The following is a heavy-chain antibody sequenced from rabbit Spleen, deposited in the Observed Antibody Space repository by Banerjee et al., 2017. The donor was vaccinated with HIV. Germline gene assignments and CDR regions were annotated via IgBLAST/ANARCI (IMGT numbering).Heavy chain of an antibody. CDR2: IDTNDGDT. Sequence: QSLEESGGGLVKPEGSLTLTCKASAFSFSDRDVMCWVRQAPGKGLEWIACIDTNDGDTDYANWPKGRFTISKTSSTTVTLQMTSLTAADTATYFCARNYVNAFDPWGPGHPRHRL. CDR3: ARNYVNAFDP. D-gene: IGHD1-1*01. V-gene: IGHV1S40*01. J-gene: IGHJ2*01. CDR1: AFSFSDRDV.